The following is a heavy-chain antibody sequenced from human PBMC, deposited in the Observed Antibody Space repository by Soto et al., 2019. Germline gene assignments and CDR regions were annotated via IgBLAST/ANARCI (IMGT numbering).Heavy chain of an antibody. J-gene: IGHJ3*02. CDR2: ISSDGNNQ. CDR1: GFTSSSFV. Sequence: QVQLVESGVGVVQPGTSLRLSCAASGFTSSSFVIHWVRQAPGKGLEWLAVISSDGNNQYYADSVKGRFTISRDNSKKTLYLQVNSLRAEDTAVYFCAKERGVLDAFDIWGQGTMVTVS. CDR3: AKERGVLDAFDI. D-gene: IGHD3-10*01. V-gene: IGHV3-30*18.